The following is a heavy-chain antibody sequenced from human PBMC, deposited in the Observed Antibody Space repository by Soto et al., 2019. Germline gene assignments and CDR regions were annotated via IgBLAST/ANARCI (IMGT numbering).Heavy chain of an antibody. CDR1: GFTFSSYA. D-gene: IGHD2-21*01. CDR2: ISGSGGST. Sequence: PWGSLRLSCAASGFTFSSYAISWVRQSPLKGLEWVSAISGSGGSTYYADSVKGRFTISRDNSKNTLYLQMNSLRAEDTAVYYCAKRVGTHRSLWVFDYWGQGTLVTVSS. CDR3: AKRVGTHRSLWVFDY. J-gene: IGHJ4*02. V-gene: IGHV3-23*01.